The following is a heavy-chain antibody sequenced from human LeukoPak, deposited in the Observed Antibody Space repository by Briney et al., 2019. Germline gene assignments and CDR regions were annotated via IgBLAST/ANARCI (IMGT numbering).Heavy chain of an antibody. CDR1: GFTFRNYA. CDR3: AKDSNTWIQLWYGDY. D-gene: IGHD5-18*01. CDR2: ISGSGGST. Sequence: GGSLRLSCAASGFTFRNYAMNWVRQAPGKGLEWVSAISGSGGSTYYADSVKGRFTIPRDNSKNTLYLQMNSLRAEDTAVYYCAKDSNTWIQLWYGDYWGQGTLVTVSS. V-gene: IGHV3-23*01. J-gene: IGHJ4*02.